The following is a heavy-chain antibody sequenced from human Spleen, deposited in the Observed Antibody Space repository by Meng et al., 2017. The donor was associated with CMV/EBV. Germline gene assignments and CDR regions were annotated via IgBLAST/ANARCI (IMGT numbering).Heavy chain of an antibody. CDR2: VLYTGST. D-gene: IGHD3-16*01. Sequence: SETLSLTCAVSGGSISVDYWSWIRQPPGKGLEWIGYVLYTGSTIYNSSLKSRVTISVDTSKNQFSLKLKSLTAADTAVYYCAATLRLDYGLDVWGQGPTVTV. J-gene: IGHJ6*02. CDR1: GGSISVDY. V-gene: IGHV4-59*01. CDR3: AATLRLDYGLDV.